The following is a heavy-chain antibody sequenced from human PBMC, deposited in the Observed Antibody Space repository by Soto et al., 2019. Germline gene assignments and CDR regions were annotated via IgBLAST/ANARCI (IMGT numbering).Heavy chain of an antibody. D-gene: IGHD5-12*01. J-gene: IGHJ5*02. V-gene: IGHV1-2*02. Sequence: ASVKVSCKASGYTFTAYYMHWVRQAPGQGLEWMGWINPNSGGTYHAQNFQGRVTMTRDTSTTTAYMELASLRSDDTAVYYCARGGGRGYNELDPWGHGTLVTVSS. CDR2: INPNSGGT. CDR3: ARGGGRGYNELDP. CDR1: GYTFTAYY.